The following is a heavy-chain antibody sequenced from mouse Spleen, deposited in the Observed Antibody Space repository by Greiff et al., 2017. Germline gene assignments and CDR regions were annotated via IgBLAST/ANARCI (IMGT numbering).Heavy chain of an antibody. CDR3: TKSPPYYGNYWYFDV. Sequence: VQLQQSGAELVKPGASVKLSCKASGYTFTSYWMHWVQQRPGRGLEWIGRIDPNSGGTKYNDKFKSKATLTVDKPSSTAYMQLSSLTSEDYAVYYCTKSPPYYGNYWYFDVWGAGTTVTVSS. CDR1: GYTFTSYW. J-gene: IGHJ1*01. D-gene: IGHD2-10*01. V-gene: IGHV1S36*01. CDR2: IDPNSGGT.